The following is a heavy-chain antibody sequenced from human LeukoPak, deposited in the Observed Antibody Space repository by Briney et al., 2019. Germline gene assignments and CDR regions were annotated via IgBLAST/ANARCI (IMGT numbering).Heavy chain of an antibody. CDR1: GGSFSGFH. V-gene: IGHV4-34*01. D-gene: IGHD3-10*01. CDR3: AKGSGSSPFDP. Sequence: SETLSLTCAVYGGSFSGFHWTWIRQPPGKGLEWIGEINHSGSTNYNPSLRSRVTISVDTSKNQFSLKLSSVTAADTAVYYCAKGSGSSPFDPWGQGTLVTVSS. J-gene: IGHJ5*02. CDR2: INHSGST.